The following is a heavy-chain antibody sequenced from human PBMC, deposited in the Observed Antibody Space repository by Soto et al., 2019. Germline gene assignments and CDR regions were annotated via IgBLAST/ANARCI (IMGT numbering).Heavy chain of an antibody. Sequence: QLVQSGTEVKKPGSSVKVYCKASGGTFSSYAIHWVRPAPGQGLEWLGKIIPSYDRTNYAQKFQGRVTVTADTYTTTAYMELSSLRSDDTAVDYCARDPSNDYGGDTFDYWGQGTLVTVSS. V-gene: IGHV1-69*06. CDR3: ARDPSNDYGGDTFDY. D-gene: IGHD4-17*01. CDR1: GGTFSSYA. J-gene: IGHJ4*02. CDR2: IIPSYDRT.